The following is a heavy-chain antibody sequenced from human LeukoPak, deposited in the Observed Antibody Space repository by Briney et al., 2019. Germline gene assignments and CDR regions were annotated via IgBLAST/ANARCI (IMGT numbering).Heavy chain of an antibody. Sequence: PGGSLRLSCAAPGFTFSDSGMHWVRQAPGKGLEWVAIISFDGSRRFYADSVRGRFTVSRDNSKNTLFLQMDSLSADDTGVYYCAKEGTDYGDYPYFFGYWGQGTLVTVSS. CDR1: GFTFSDSG. CDR2: ISFDGSRR. D-gene: IGHD4-17*01. J-gene: IGHJ4*02. CDR3: AKEGTDYGDYPYFFGY. V-gene: IGHV3-30*18.